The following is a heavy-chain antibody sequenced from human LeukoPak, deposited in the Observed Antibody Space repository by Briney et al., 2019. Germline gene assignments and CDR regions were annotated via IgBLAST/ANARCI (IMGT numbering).Heavy chain of an antibody. Sequence: GGSLRLSCAASGFSFSSYWMHWVRQVPGKGLVWVSRINTDGSDTKYADSVKGRFTISRDNAKNTLYLEMNSLRAEDTAVYYCASVRVESGSAANFDNWGQETLVTVSS. D-gene: IGHD3-10*02. CDR1: GFSFSSYW. V-gene: IGHV3-74*03. CDR2: INTDGSDT. CDR3: ASVRVESGSAANFDN. J-gene: IGHJ4*02.